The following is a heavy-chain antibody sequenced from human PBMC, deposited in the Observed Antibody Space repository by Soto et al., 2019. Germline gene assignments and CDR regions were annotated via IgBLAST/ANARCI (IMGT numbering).Heavy chain of an antibody. CDR2: INHSGTT. D-gene: IGHD3-9*01. V-gene: IGHV4-34*01. CDR3: ARKPIYHFFSGYYSFDY. Sequence: QVQLRQWGAGLLKPSETLSLTCAVFGGSFSDYYWTWIRQPPGKGLEWIGEINHSGTTSYNPSLKRRLTASADTSNNQFSLKLSSVTAADTAVYYCARKPIYHFFSGYYSFDYWGQGTLVTVSS. J-gene: IGHJ4*02. CDR1: GGSFSDYY.